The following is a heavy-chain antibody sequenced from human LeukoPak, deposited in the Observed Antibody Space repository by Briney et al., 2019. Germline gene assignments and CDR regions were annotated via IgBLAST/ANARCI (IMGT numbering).Heavy chain of an antibody. D-gene: IGHD3-3*01. J-gene: IGHJ4*02. CDR1: GGSISSSSYY. CDR3: ARVRYDFWSGYSQPIDY. CDR2: IYYSGST. V-gene: IGHV4-39*07. Sequence: SETLSLTCTVSGGSISSSSYYWGWIRQPPGKGLEWIGSIYYSGSTYYNPSLKSRVTISVDTSKNQFSLKLNSVTAADTAVYYCARVRYDFWSGYSQPIDYWGQGILVTVSS.